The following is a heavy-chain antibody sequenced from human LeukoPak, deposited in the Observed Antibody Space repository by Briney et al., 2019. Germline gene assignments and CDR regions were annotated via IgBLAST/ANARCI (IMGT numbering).Heavy chain of an antibody. CDR2: INPNRGNT. V-gene: IGHV1-2*02. Sequence: ASVEVSCKASGYTFTDYYIHWVRQAPGHGLEWLGWINPNRGNTKYAQKFQGRVTVTRDTSISTAYMALTTLTSDDTAIYYCARGSPISGNRFPFALWGQGTLVTVPS. J-gene: IGHJ4*02. CDR3: ARGSPISGNRFPFAL. CDR1: GYTFTDYY. D-gene: IGHD1-14*01.